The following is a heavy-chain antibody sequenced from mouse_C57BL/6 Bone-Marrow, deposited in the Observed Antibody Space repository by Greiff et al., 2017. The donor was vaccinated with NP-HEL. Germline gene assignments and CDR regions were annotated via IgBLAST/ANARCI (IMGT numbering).Heavy chain of an antibody. V-gene: IGHV1-52*01. CDR1: GYTFTSYW. Sequence: QVQLQQPGAELVRPGSSVKLSCKASGYTFTSYWMHWVKQRPIQGLEWIGNIDPSDSETHYNQKFKDKATLTVDKSSSTAYMQLSSLTSEDSAVYYCARSHYFGSSLAWFADWGKGTLVTVSA. CDR2: IDPSDSET. D-gene: IGHD1-1*01. CDR3: ARSHYFGSSLAWFAD. J-gene: IGHJ3*01.